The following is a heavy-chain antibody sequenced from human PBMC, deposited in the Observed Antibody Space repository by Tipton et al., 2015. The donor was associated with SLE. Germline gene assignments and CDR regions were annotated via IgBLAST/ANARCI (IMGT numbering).Heavy chain of an antibody. CDR2: LNHSGST. CDR3: AGVSRDAFEI. V-gene: IGHV4-61*08. D-gene: IGHD5/OR15-5a*01. CDR1: GGSVRSGDYY. Sequence: TLSLTCTVSGGSVRSGDYYWTWIRQPPGKGLEWIGELNHSGSTNYNPSLKSRVTISVDTSKNQFSLKLSSVTASDTAVYYCAGVSRDAFEIWGQGTMVTVSS. J-gene: IGHJ3*02.